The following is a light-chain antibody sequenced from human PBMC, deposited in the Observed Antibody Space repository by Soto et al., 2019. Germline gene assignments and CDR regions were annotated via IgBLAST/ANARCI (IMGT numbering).Light chain of an antibody. J-gene: IGLJ1*01. CDR1: SSDVGGYNS. CDR2: EVS. Sequence: QSVLTQPASVSGSPGQSITISCTGTSSDVGGYNSVSWYQQHPGKVPRLVIYEVSNRPSGVSNRFSGSKSGNTASLTISGLQAEDEADYYCGSYTSRITPYVFGTGTKVTVL. CDR3: GSYTSRITPYV. V-gene: IGLV2-14*01.